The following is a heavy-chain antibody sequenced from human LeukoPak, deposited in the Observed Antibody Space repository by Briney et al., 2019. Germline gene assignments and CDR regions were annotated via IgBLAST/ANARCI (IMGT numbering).Heavy chain of an antibody. CDR1: GYTFTSYY. D-gene: IGHD3-10*01. V-gene: IGHV1-46*01. Sequence: ASVKVSCKASGYTFTSYYMHWVRQAPGQGLEWMGIINPSGGSTSYAQKFQGRVTMTRDMSTSTVYMELSSLRSEDTAVYYCAKDPNFYYYGSGRNYYYYYMDVWGKGTTVTISS. CDR2: INPSGGST. J-gene: IGHJ6*03. CDR3: AKDPNFYYYGSGRNYYYYYMDV.